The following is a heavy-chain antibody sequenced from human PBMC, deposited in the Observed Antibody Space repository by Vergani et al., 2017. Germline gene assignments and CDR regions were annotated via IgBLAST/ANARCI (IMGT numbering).Heavy chain of an antibody. CDR1: GGSMSGYY. V-gene: IGHV4-59*01. Sequence: QVRLQESGPGLVKPSETLSLTCSVSGGSMSGYYWSWIRQPPVKELEWIGYMYHSGSTTYNPSLETRVTISGDTSKNQFSLKLNSVTAADTAVYYCGRVADFYGLGSRLLDLWGQGILVTVSS. J-gene: IGHJ5*02. CDR2: MYHSGST. D-gene: IGHD3-10*01. CDR3: GRVADFYGLGSRLLDL.